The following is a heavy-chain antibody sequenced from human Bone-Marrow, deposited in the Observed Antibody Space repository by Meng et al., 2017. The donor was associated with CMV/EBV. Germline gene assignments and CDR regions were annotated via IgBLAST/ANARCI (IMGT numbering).Heavy chain of an antibody. D-gene: IGHD5-18*01. V-gene: IGHV4-34*01. CDR2: INHSGST. CDR1: GGSFSGYY. CDR3: ARGFRYSYGSNWVWFDP. Sequence: SETLSLTCAVYGGSFSGYYWSWIRQPPGKGLEWIGEINHSGSTNYNPSLKSRVTISVDTSKNQFSLKLSSVTAADTAVYYCARGFRYSYGSNWVWFDPWGQGTLVTFSS. J-gene: IGHJ5*02.